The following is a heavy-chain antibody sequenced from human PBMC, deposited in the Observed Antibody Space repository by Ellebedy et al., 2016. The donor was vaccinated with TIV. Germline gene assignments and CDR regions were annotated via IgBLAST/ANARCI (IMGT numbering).Heavy chain of an antibody. CDR2: IKQDGSEK. CDR3: ARAGRKTVITFDI. V-gene: IGHV3-7*03. D-gene: IGHD4-23*01. J-gene: IGHJ4*02. CDR1: GFTFSSSW. Sequence: GESLKISCAASGFTFSSSWISWVRQAPGKGLEWVGNIKQDGSEKYYVDSVKGRFTISRDNAKNSLYLQMNGLRAEDTAVYYCARAGRKTVITFDIWGQGTLVTVSS.